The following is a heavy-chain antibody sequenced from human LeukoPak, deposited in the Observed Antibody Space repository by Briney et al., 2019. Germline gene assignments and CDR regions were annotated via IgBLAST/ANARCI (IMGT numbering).Heavy chain of an antibody. CDR3: ARDPNESYGMDV. CDR2: IYSGGSS. CDR1: GFTVSSNY. D-gene: IGHD1-1*01. J-gene: IGHJ6*02. Sequence: GGSLRLSCAASGFTVSSNYMSWVRQAPGKGLEWVSVIYSGGSSYYADSVKGRFTISRDNSKNTLYLQMNSLRAEDTAVYYCARDPNESYGMDVWGQGTTVTVSS. V-gene: IGHV3-66*01.